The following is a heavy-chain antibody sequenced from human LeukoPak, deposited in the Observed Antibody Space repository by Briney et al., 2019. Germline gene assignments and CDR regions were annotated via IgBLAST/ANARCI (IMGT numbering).Heavy chain of an antibody. J-gene: IGHJ4*02. CDR3: TCHSGWSGPSE. Sequence: SGTLSLTCAVSGGSISSSWWSWVRQPPGKGLEWIGEIFHSGSTNYDPSLKSRVTISVDKSRNHFSLELTSVTAADTAVYYCTCHSGWSGPSEWGQGTLVIVSS. CDR1: GGSISSSW. CDR2: IFHSGST. V-gene: IGHV4-4*02. D-gene: IGHD6-19*01.